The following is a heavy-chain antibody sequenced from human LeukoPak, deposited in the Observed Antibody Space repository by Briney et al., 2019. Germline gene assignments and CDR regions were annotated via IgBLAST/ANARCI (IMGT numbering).Heavy chain of an antibody. Sequence: GGSLRLSCAASGFTFSSYWMSWVRQAPGKGLEWVANINQDGSEKYYADSVTGRFAISRDNAKNSLYVQMNSLRAEDTAVYYCAKYDTYNFDYWGQGTLVTVSS. CDR2: INQDGSEK. CDR3: AKYDTYNFDY. CDR1: GFTFSSYW. J-gene: IGHJ4*02. V-gene: IGHV3-7*05. D-gene: IGHD1-1*01.